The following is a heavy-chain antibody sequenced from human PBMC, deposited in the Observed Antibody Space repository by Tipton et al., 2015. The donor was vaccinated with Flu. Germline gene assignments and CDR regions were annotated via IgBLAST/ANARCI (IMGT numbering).Heavy chain of an antibody. V-gene: IGHV4-39*07. Sequence: TLSLTCTVPGGSISSSSYYWGWIRQPPGKGLEWIGSIYYSGSTYYNPSLKSRVTISVDTSKNQFSLKLSSVTAADTAVYYCARDVSGGILTGYRYFDYWGQGTLVTVSS. D-gene: IGHD3-9*01. CDR3: ARDVSGGILTGYRYFDY. CDR1: GGSISSSSYY. CDR2: IYYSGST. J-gene: IGHJ4*02.